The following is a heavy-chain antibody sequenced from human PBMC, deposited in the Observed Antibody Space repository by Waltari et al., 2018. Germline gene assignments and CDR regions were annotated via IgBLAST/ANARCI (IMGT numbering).Heavy chain of an antibody. J-gene: IGHJ6*02. CDR1: GFSFNTYW. CDR3: ARSGFMDV. Sequence: EVQLVESGGGLVQPGGSLRLSCAASGFSFNTYWMNWARQVPGEGLVWVSRINPDGNTVVYADSVKGRFTTSRDNAKNTLYLQMNSLRDDDTAVYYCARSGFMDVWGQGTTVTVSS. V-gene: IGHV3-74*01. CDR2: INPDGNTV. D-gene: IGHD3-10*01.